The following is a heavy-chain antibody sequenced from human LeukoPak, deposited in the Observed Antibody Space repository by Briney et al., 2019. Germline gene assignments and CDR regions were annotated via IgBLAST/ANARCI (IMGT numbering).Heavy chain of an antibody. V-gene: IGHV3-23*01. CDR3: ARRLLTGYYEF. CDR1: KFTFSSYA. CDR2: ISGSGDTT. Sequence: GGSLRLSCAASKFTFSSYAMSWVRQAPGKGLEWVSGISGSGDTTYYANSVKGRFTISRDNSKNMLYLQMNSLRAEDTAVYYCARRLLTGYYEFWGQGTLVTVSS. D-gene: IGHD3-9*01. J-gene: IGHJ4*02.